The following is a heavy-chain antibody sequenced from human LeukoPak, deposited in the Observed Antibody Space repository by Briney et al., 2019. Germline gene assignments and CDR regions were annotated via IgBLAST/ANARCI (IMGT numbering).Heavy chain of an antibody. CDR2: ISSSSSYI. D-gene: IGHD2-21*02. J-gene: IGHJ4*02. CDR1: GFTFSSYS. Sequence: GGSLRLSCAASGFTFSSYSMNWVRQAPGKGLEWVSSISSSSSYIYYADSVKGRFTISRDNAKNSLYLQMNSLRAEDTAVYYCARGYLDCGGDCSDYWGQGTLATVSS. V-gene: IGHV3-21*01. CDR3: ARGYLDCGGDCSDY.